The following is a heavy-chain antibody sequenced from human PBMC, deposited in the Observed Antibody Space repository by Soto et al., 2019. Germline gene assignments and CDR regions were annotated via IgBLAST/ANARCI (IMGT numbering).Heavy chain of an antibody. CDR1: GGTFSSYT. J-gene: IGHJ6*03. D-gene: IGHD6-6*01. CDR2: MIPILGIA. Sequence: QVQLVQSGAEVKKPGSSVKVSCKASGGTFSSYTISWVRQAPGQGLEWMGRMIPILGIANDSQKFKGRVTITADKSTSTAYMELSSLRSEDTEVYYCARESISARPYSCGCMDVWGKGTTVTVSS. CDR3: ARESISARPYSCGCMDV. V-gene: IGHV1-69*08.